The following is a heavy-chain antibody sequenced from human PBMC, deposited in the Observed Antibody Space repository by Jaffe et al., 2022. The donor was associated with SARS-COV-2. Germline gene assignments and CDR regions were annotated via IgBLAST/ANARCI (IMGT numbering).Heavy chain of an antibody. CDR2: IYHSGST. CDR3: ARETVGRPTFFDL. V-gene: IGHV4-30-4*01. J-gene: IGHJ4*02. CDR1: GDSITSGDNY. Sequence: QVQLQESGPGLVKPSQTLSLTCTVSGDSITSGDNYWTWIRQPPGKGLEWIGYIYHSGSTYYNPSLKSRITISVDSSKNQFSLKVTSATAADTAVYYCARETVGRPTFFDLWGQGTLVTVSS. D-gene: IGHD2-21*02.